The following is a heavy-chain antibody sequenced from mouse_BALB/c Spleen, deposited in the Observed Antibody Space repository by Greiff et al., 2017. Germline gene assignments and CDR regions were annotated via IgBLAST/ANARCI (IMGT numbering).Heavy chain of an antibody. CDR1: GFTFSNYW. CDR2: IRLKSNNYAT. CDR3: TRGGSSAWFAY. Sequence: EVKVEESGGGLVQPGGSMKLSCVASGFTFSNYWMNWVRQSPEKGLEWVAEIRLKSNNYATHYAESVKGRFTISRDDSKSSVYLQMNNLRAEDTGIYYCTRGGSSAWFAYWGQGTLVTVSA. V-gene: IGHV6-6*02. D-gene: IGHD1-1*01. J-gene: IGHJ3*01.